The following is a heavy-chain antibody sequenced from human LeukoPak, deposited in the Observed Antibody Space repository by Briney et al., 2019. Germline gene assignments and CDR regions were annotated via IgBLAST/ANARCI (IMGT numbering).Heavy chain of an antibody. CDR2: INHSGST. CDR1: GGSFSGYY. D-gene: IGHD3-22*01. Sequence: SETLSLTCAVYGGSFSGYYWSWIRQPPGKGLEWIGEINHSGSTNYNPSLKSRVTISVDTSKNQFSLKLSSVTAADTAVYYCARSRLSADRIVVVTKKSDAFDIWGQGTMVTVSS. CDR3: ARSRLSADRIVVVTKKSDAFDI. J-gene: IGHJ3*02. V-gene: IGHV4-34*01.